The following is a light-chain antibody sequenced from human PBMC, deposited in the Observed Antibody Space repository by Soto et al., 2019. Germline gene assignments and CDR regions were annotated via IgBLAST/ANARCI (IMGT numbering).Light chain of an antibody. CDR3: QQYNNWPPHT. CDR1: QSVNTN. CDR2: GAS. Sequence: EIVMTQSPATLSVSPGESATLSCRASQSVNTNLAWYQQIPGRAPRLLIHGASTRATGIPARFSGSGSGTEFTLNISSLQSEDFAVYYCQQYNNWPPHTFGQGTKLEIK. V-gene: IGKV3-15*01. J-gene: IGKJ2*01.